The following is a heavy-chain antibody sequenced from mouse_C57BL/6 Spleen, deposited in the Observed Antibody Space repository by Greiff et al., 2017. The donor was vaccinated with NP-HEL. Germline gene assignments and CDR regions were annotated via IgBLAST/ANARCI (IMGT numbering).Heavy chain of an antibody. CDR2: ISSGGSYT. D-gene: IGHD1-1*01. Sequence: EVQLVESGGDLVKPGGSLKLSCAASGFTFSSYGMSWVRQTPDKRLEWVATISSGGSYTYYPDSVKGRFTISRDNAKNTLYLQMSSLKSEDTAMYYCAREGKTVVADFDYWGQGTTLTVSS. J-gene: IGHJ2*01. CDR3: AREGKTVVADFDY. CDR1: GFTFSSYG. V-gene: IGHV5-6*01.